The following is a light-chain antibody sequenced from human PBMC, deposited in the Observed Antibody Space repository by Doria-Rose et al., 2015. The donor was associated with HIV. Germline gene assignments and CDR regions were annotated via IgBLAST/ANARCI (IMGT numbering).Light chain of an antibody. V-gene: IGKV3-20*01. Sequence: LTQSPGTLSLSPGERATLSCRASQSFSSTYLAWYQQKPGQAFSLLIYDGSTRATGIPDRFSASGSGTDFTLTINRLEPEDFALYYCHQYGTSWTFGQGTKVEI. CDR1: QSFSSTY. J-gene: IGKJ1*01. CDR2: DGS. CDR3: HQYGTSWT.